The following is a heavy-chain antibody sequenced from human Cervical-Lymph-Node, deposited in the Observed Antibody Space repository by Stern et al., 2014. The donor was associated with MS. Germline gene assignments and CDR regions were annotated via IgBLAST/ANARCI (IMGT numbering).Heavy chain of an antibody. CDR2: LIPVFGTP. CDR3: APEGWFDP. CDR1: GTTFSTYG. V-gene: IGHV1-69*01. Sequence: QVQLVQSGAEVKKPGSSAKVSCKASGTTFSTYGINWVRQAPGQGLEWMGGLIPVFGTPNNAQKFKGRVTITADEATSTAYMELSSLKSDDTAMYYCAPEGWFDPWGQGTLVTVSS. J-gene: IGHJ5*02.